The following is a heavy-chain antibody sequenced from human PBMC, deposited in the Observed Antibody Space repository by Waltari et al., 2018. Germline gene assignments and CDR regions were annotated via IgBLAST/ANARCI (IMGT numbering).Heavy chain of an antibody. V-gene: IGHV4-34*01. CDR1: GGSFSGSY. CDR3: ARGRSYDFWSGYSSHYFDY. Sequence: VQLQQWGAGLLKPSETPSLTCAVYGGSFSGSYWSWIRQPPGQGLEWMGEINHSGSTNDNPSLKSRVTISVDTSKNQFSLKLSSVTAADTAVYYCARGRSYDFWSGYSSHYFDYWGQGTLVTVSS. J-gene: IGHJ4*02. D-gene: IGHD3-3*01. CDR2: INHSGST.